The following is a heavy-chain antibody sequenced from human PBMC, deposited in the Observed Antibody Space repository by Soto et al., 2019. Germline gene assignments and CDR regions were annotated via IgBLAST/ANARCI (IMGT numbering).Heavy chain of an antibody. D-gene: IGHD2-15*01. CDR1: GATFTNYI. CDR3: ARVCPNERGKASGLGYCDF. J-gene: IGHJ4*02. V-gene: IGHV1-69*18. Sequence: QVQLVQSGAEVKKPGSSVKVSCKASGATFTNYIFSWVRQAPGQGLEWMGNIIPFFGTTNYAQEFQGRVMFSADEGGTTVHMERGALTSEVAAVYYCARVCPNERGKASGLGYCDFWGQGTLVTVSS. CDR2: IIPFFGTT.